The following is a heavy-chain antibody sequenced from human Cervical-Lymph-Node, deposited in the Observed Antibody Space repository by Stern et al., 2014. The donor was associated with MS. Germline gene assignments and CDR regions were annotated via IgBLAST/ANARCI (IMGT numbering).Heavy chain of an antibody. D-gene: IGHD6-19*01. CDR3: ARSITVSGPYDS. V-gene: IGHV2-70*04. J-gene: IGHJ4*02. CDR1: GFSLSPTTMC. Sequence: QVTLQESGPALVKPTQTLTLTCTFSGFSLSPTTMCVSWIRQPPGKALEWLARSDWDDDTSYSTSLRTRLAISKDTSKNQVVLTMGNMDPVDTATYYCARSITVSGPYDSWGQGTLVTVSS. CDR2: SDWDDDT.